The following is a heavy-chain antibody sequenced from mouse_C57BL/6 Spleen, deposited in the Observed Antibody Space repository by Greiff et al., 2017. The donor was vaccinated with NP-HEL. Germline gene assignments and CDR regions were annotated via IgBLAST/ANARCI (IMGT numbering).Heavy chain of an antibody. J-gene: IGHJ3*01. Sequence: QVQLQQPGAELVKPGASVKLSCKASGYTFTSYWMQWVKQRPGQGLEWIGEIDPSDSYTNYNQKFKGKATLTVDTSSSTAYMQLSSLTSEDSAVYYCARKGYYYGKEGGFAYWGQGTLVTVSA. D-gene: IGHD1-1*01. V-gene: IGHV1-50*01. CDR3: ARKGYYYGKEGGFAY. CDR2: IDPSDSYT. CDR1: GYTFTSYW.